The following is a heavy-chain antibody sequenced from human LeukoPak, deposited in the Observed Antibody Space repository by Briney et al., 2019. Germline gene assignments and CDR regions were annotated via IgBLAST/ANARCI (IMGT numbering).Heavy chain of an antibody. CDR3: ARDGDYHASGSVFFDF. CDR2: IYHSGTS. CDR1: GGSISSGGFY. Sequence: SETLSLTCTVSGGSISSGGFYWSWIRQPPGQGLEWIGYIYHSGTSYYNPSLKSRLSMSVDTSENQFSLNLNSVTAADTAVYYCARDGDYHASGSVFFDFWRQGILVTVSS. J-gene: IGHJ4*02. V-gene: IGHV4-31*03. D-gene: IGHD3-10*01.